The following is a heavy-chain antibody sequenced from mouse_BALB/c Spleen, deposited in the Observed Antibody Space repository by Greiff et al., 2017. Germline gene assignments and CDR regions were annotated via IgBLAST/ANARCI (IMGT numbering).Heavy chain of an antibody. CDR2: IDPANGNT. CDR1: GFNIKDTY. D-gene: IGHD1-2*01. J-gene: IGHJ2*01. V-gene: IGHV14-3*02. CDR3: APHYGYVNY. Sequence: EVKLQESGAELVKPGASVKLSCTASGFNIKDTYMHWVKQRPEQGLEWIGRIDPANGNTKYDPKFQGKATITADTSSNTAYLQLSSLTSEDTAVYYCAPHYGYVNYWGQGTTLTVSS.